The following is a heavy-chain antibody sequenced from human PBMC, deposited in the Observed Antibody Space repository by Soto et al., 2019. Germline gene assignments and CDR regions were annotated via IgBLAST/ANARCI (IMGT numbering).Heavy chain of an antibody. J-gene: IGHJ3*01. V-gene: IGHV2-5*01. Sequence: QITLKESGPTLVKPTQTLTLTCTFSGFSLSTSGVGVGWIRQPPGKALEWLALIYWNDDKHYSPSLKSRLTSAKETSKTQLVLTMTNMDAVDTATYYCAHRSFATDAFDVWGQGTMVTVSS. CDR2: IYWNDDK. CDR3: AHRSFATDAFDV. D-gene: IGHD3-3*01. CDR1: GFSLSTSGVG.